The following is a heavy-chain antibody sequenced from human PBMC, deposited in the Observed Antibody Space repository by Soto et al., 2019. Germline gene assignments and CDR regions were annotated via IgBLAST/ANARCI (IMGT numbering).Heavy chain of an antibody. V-gene: IGHV3-23*01. D-gene: IGHD1-26*01. CDR3: ANYLTAVGATSPFDY. Sequence: PGGSLRLSCAASGFTFSSYAMSWVRQAPGKGLEWVSAISGSGGSTYYADSVKGRFTISRDNSKTTLYLQMNSLRAEDTAVYYCANYLTAVGATSPFDYWGQGTLVTVSS. CDR2: ISGSGGST. J-gene: IGHJ4*02. CDR1: GFTFSSYA.